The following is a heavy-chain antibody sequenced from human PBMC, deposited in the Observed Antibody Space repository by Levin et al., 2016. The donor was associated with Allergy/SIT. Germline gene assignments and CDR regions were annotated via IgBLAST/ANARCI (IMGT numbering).Heavy chain of an antibody. Sequence: GGSLRLSCAASGFSFSNYWMHWVRQDPGKGLLWVSRINGDETSTNYADSVSGRFTISRDNAKNTPYLQMNSLRADDTAVYYCARRSTVGGVFDYWGQGTLVTVSS. V-gene: IGHV3-74*01. D-gene: IGHD6-19*01. CDR1: GFSFSNYW. CDR2: INGDETST. CDR3: ARRSTVGGVFDY. J-gene: IGHJ4*02.